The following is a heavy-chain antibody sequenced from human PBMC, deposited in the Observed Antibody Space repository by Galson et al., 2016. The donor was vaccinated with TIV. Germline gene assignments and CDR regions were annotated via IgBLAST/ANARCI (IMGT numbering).Heavy chain of an antibody. D-gene: IGHD1-26*01. V-gene: IGHV5-10-1*01. Sequence: QSGAEVKKPEESLRISCEASGYTFTSYYISWVRQSPGRGLEWMGRVDPDDSSAIYNPSFEGHVVISSDKSIGGAYLEWGSLRSSDTATYYCATLSRRWEAGTSDYWSRGTLVTDSS. J-gene: IGHJ4*02. CDR2: VDPDDSSA. CDR3: ATLSRRWEAGTSDY. CDR1: GYTFTSYY.